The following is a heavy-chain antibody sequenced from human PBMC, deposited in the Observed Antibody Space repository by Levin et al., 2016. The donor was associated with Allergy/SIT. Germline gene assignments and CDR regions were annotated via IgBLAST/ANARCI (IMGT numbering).Heavy chain of an antibody. V-gene: IGHV4-30-4*07. CDR2: ISNSGTS. D-gene: IGHD3/OR15-3a*01. Sequence: RQAPGKGLEWIGYISNSGTSNFNPSLKSRVNISVDTSKNQFSLRLSFVTAADTAVYYCARDLMISHFADSYYYGMDVWGQGTTVTVSS. J-gene: IGHJ6*02. CDR3: ARDLMISHFADSYYYGMDV.